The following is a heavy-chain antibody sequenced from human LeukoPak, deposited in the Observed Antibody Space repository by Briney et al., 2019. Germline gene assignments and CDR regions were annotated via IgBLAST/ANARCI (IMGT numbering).Heavy chain of an antibody. J-gene: IGHJ3*02. CDR1: SGSFSGNY. CDR2: INHSGNT. V-gene: IGHV4-34*01. CDR3: ARGSGLSGYYDSSGYRHDAFDI. Sequence: SETLSLTCAVYSGSFSGNYWSWIRQPPGKGLEWIGEINHSGNTNYNPSLKSRVTISIDTSKNQFSLKLSSVTAADTAVYYCARGSGLSGYYDSSGYRHDAFDIWGQGTMVTVSS. D-gene: IGHD3-22*01.